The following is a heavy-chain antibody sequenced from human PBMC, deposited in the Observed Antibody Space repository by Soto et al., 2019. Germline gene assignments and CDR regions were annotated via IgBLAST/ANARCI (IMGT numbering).Heavy chain of an antibody. D-gene: IGHD3-10*01. J-gene: IGHJ4*02. CDR2: IYWDDDK. CDR1: GFSLSTSGVG. Sequence: QITLKESGPTLVKPTQTLTLTCTFSGFSLSTSGVGVGWIRQPPGKALEWLALIYWDDDKRYSPSLKSRLTINNDTSKNQVVLTMANMDPVATATYYCALYYGSGGYYPRPPDYWGQGTLVTVSS. CDR3: ALYYGSGGYYPRPPDY. V-gene: IGHV2-5*02.